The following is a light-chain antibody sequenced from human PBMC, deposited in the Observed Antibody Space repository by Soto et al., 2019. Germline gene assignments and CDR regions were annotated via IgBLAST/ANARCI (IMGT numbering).Light chain of an antibody. CDR1: QSVSSAY. V-gene: IGKV3-20*01. CDR2: NVS. Sequence: EIVLTQSPGTLSLSPGERATLSCRASQSVSSAYLAWYQQKPGQAPRLLIHNVSRRATGIPDRFSGSGSGTDFTLTVSRLEPEDFAVYYCQQYGASPETFGQGTKVDIK. CDR3: QQYGASPET. J-gene: IGKJ1*01.